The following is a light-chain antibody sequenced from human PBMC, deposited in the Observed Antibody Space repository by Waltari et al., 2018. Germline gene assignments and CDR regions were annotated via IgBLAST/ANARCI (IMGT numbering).Light chain of an antibody. CDR3: CSYAGSSVAYV. V-gene: IGLV2-23*01. CDR1: SSGVGTYNL. CDR2: EGD. Sequence: HSALTQPASVSGSPGQSITISCTGTSSGVGTYNLVSWYQQHPGKAPRLIIYEGDKRSSGVSNRFPGSKSGDTASLTISGLQAEDEADYYCCSYAGSSVAYVFGTGTKVTVL. J-gene: IGLJ1*01.